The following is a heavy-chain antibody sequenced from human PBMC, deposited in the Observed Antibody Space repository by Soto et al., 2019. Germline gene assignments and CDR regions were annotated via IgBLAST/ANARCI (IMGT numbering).Heavy chain of an antibody. CDR3: ARDGGEGTFDY. Sequence: EVQLVESGGGLIQPGGSLGLSGEVSGFTVGSNYLTGFGKAPGKGLKWVSTVLSDGNTYHADFVKGRFTLSRDISKNTVYLQMNSLRAEDTAVYYCARDGGEGTFDYWGQGTLVTVSS. D-gene: IGHD2-21*01. CDR2: VLSDGNT. J-gene: IGHJ4*02. V-gene: IGHV3-53*01. CDR1: GFTVGSNY.